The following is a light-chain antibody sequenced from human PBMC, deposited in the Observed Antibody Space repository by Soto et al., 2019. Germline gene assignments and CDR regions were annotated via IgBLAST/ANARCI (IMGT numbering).Light chain of an antibody. Sequence: DIQMTQSPFSLSASVGDRVTITCRASQNINNYLNWYQQRPGKAPMLLIYAASNLRSGVPSRFSGSGSGTYFTLTVSSLQPEDFATYYCQQSYSAPRTFGHGTKLEIK. CDR3: QQSYSAPRT. CDR1: QNINNY. J-gene: IGKJ2*01. CDR2: AAS. V-gene: IGKV1-39*01.